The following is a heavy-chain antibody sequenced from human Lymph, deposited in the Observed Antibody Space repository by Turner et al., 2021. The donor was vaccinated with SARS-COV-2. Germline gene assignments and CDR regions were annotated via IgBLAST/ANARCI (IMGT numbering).Heavy chain of an antibody. V-gene: IGHV3-21*01. J-gene: IGHJ4*02. CDR1: GVTFSSYS. CDR2: ISSSSSYI. CDR3: ARGDYGDYGTVYFDY. D-gene: IGHD4-17*01. Sequence: EVQLVESGGGLVKRGGSLRLSSAASGVTFSSYSMNWVRHAPVKGLEWVSSISSSSSYIYYADSVKGRFTISRDNAKNSLYLQMNSLRAEDTAVYYCARGDYGDYGTVYFDYWGQGTLVTVSS.